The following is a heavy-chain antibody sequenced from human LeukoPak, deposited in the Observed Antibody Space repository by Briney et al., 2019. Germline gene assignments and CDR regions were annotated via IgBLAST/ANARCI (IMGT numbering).Heavy chain of an antibody. CDR3: ARATPYYDFWSGYFNWFDP. D-gene: IGHD3-3*01. CDR1: GGSFSGYY. Sequence: PSETLSLTCAVYGGSFSGYYWSWIRQPPGKGLEWIGEINHSGSTNYNPSLKSRVTISVDTSKNQFSLKLSSVTAVDTAVYYCARATPYYDFWSGYFNWFDPWGQGTLVTVSS. J-gene: IGHJ5*02. V-gene: IGHV4-34*01. CDR2: INHSGST.